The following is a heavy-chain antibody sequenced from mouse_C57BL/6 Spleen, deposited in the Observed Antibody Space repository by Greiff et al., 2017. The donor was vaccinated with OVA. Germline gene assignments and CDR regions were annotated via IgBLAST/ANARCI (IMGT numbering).Heavy chain of an antibody. CDR3: ESLTGARWYMDD. D-gene: IGHD4-1*01. J-gene: IGHJ1*03. V-gene: IGHV1-69*01. CDR1: GYTFTSYW. Sequence: QVQLKESGAELVMPGASVKLSCKASGYTFTSYWMHWVKQRPGQGLEWIGEIDPSDSYTNYNQKFKGKSTLTVDKASSTAYMQLSSLTSEDSAVDDCESLTGARWYMDDWGTGTTVTVSS. CDR2: IDPSDSYT.